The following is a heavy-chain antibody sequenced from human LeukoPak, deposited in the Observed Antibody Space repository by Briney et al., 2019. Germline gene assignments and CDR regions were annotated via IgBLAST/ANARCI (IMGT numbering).Heavy chain of an antibody. CDR2: INPNSGGT. Sequence: ASVKVSCKASGYTFTSYGISWVRQAPGQGLEWMGWINPNSGGTNYAQKFQGWVTMTRDTSISTAYMELSRLRSDDTAVYYCARGKSQWLGNYFDYWGQGTLVTVSS. CDR1: GYTFTSYG. CDR3: ARGKSQWLGNYFDY. D-gene: IGHD6-19*01. J-gene: IGHJ4*02. V-gene: IGHV1-2*04.